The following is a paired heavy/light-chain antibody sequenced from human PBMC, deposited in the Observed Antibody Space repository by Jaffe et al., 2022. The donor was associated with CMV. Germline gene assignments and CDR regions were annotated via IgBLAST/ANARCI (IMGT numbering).Light chain of an antibody. J-gene: IGKJ5*01. CDR3: MQALQNHRT. Sequence: DIVMTQSPLSLPVTPGEPASISCRSSQSLLQSNGYNYLDWYVQKPGQSPQLLIYLASNRASGVPDRFSGSGSGTDFTLKISKVEAEDVGVYYCMQALQNHRTFGQGTRLEIK. CDR1: QSLLQSNGYNY. V-gene: IGKV2-28*01. CDR2: LAS.
Heavy chain of an antibody. J-gene: IGHJ4*02. CDR2: IIPTVGRV. Sequence: VQLVQSGAEVKKPGSSVKVSCSVSGGPFSGYNINWVRQAPGQGLEWMGRIIPTVGRVTYAQRFQGRITIIADEPTSTVYMELSSLGSEDTAVYFCSRDHYDNSDLQYKRFDYWGQGTLVTVSS. D-gene: IGHD3-22*01. V-gene: IGHV1-69*18. CDR1: GGPFSGYN. CDR3: SRDHYDNSDLQYKRFDY.